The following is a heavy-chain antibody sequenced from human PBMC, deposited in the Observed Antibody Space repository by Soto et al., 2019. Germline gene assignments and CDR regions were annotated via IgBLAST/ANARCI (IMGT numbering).Heavy chain of an antibody. CDR2: SIPIFGTA. V-gene: IGHV1-69*01. CDR1: GGTSNRFA. J-gene: IGHJ4*02. D-gene: IGHD3-16*01. Sequence: QVQLVQSGTEVKKPGSSVRVSCKASGGTSNRFAFSWVRQAPGQGLEWMGRSIPIFGTANYAPRFQGRATITADESTSTGYMELSGLRSDDTATYYCATGRGSGGFDSWGQGTQVLVSS. CDR3: ATGRGSGGFDS.